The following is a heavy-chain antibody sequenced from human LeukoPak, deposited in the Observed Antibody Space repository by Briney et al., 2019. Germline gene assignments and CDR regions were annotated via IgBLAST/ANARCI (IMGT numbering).Heavy chain of an antibody. CDR2: INHSGST. D-gene: IGHD3-3*01. Sequence: SETLSLTCAVYGGSFSGYYWSWIRQPPGKGLEWIGEINHSGSTNYNPSLKSRVTISVDTSKNQFSLKLSSVTAADTAVYYCAASYYGFWSGYYNLDYWGQGTLVTVSS. CDR1: GGSFSGYY. V-gene: IGHV4-34*01. CDR3: AASYYGFWSGYYNLDY. J-gene: IGHJ4*02.